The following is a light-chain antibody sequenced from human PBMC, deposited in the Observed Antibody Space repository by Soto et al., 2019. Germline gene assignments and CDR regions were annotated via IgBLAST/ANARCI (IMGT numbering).Light chain of an antibody. CDR1: RSVTSTY. J-gene: IGKJ1*01. CDR3: QQYGSSSWT. V-gene: IGKV3-20*01. Sequence: EIVLTQSPGTLSLSPGERATLSCRASRSVTSTYLAWFQQKPGQAPRLLIYSASSRAPGIPDRFSGSGSGTDFTLTISRLEPEDFAVYYCQQYGSSSWTFGQGTKV. CDR2: SAS.